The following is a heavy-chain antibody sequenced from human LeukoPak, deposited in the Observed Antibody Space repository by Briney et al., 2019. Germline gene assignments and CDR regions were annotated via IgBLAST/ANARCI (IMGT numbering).Heavy chain of an antibody. Sequence: NPSETLSLTCTVSGGSISSSSYYWGWIRQPPGKGLEWIGSIYYSGSTYYNPSLKSRVTISVDTSKNQSSLKLSSVTAADTAVYYCAKHSLCLTYYDFWSGYYSPCYMDVWGKGTTVTVSS. J-gene: IGHJ6*03. CDR1: GGSISSSSYY. CDR2: IYYSGST. V-gene: IGHV4-39*01. D-gene: IGHD3-3*01. CDR3: AKHSLCLTYYDFWSGYYSPCYMDV.